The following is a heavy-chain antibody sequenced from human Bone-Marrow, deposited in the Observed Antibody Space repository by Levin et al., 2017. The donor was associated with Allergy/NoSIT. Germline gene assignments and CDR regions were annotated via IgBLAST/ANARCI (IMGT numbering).Heavy chain of an antibody. V-gene: IGHV3-64D*06. D-gene: IGHD2-2*01. CDR1: GFTFSSYA. CDR3: VKLYCSSTSCSEGGFDY. J-gene: IGHJ4*02. CDR2: ISSNGGST. Sequence: GESLKISCSASGFTFSSYAMHWVRQAPGKGLEYVSAISSNGGSTYYADSVKGRFTISRDNSKNTLYLQMSSLRAEDTAVYYCVKLYCSSTSCSEGGFDYWGQGTLVTVSS.